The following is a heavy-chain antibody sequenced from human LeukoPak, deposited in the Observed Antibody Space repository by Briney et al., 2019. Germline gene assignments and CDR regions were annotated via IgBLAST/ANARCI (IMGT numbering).Heavy chain of an antibody. V-gene: IGHV3-23*01. D-gene: IGHD3-3*01. CDR3: AKAEEYCDFWSGKYHY. CDR2: ISGSGGST. CDR1: GFTFSSYA. Sequence: GGSLRLSCAASGFTFSSYAMSWVRQAPGKGLEWVSAISGSGGSTYYADSVKGRFTISRDNSKNTLYLQMNSLRAEDTAVYYCAKAEEYCDFWSGKYHYWGQGTLVTVSS. J-gene: IGHJ4*02.